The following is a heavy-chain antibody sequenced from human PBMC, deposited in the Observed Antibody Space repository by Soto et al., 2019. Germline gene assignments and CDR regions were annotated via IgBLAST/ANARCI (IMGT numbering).Heavy chain of an antibody. Sequence: SETLSLTCTVSGGSISSYYWSWIRQPPGKGLEWIGYIYYSGSTNYNPSLKSRVTISVDTSKNQFSLKLSSVTAADTAVYYCARLDSSGYFGGVDYWGQGNLVTVSS. D-gene: IGHD3-22*01. CDR2: IYYSGST. J-gene: IGHJ4*02. CDR3: ARLDSSGYFGGVDY. CDR1: GGSISSYY. V-gene: IGHV4-59*01.